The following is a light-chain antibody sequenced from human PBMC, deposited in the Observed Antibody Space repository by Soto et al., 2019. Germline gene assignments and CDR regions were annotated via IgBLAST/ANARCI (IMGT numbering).Light chain of an antibody. V-gene: IGKV1-39*01. Sequence: DIQMTQSPSSLSASVGYRVTITCLSSQSISTYLNWYQHKLGKAPKLLIYAASSLQSGVPSRFSGSGSGTDFTLTISSLQPEDFAIYYCQQSYSTPGTFGQGTKVDI. CDR1: QSISTY. CDR2: AAS. CDR3: QQSYSTPGT. J-gene: IGKJ1*01.